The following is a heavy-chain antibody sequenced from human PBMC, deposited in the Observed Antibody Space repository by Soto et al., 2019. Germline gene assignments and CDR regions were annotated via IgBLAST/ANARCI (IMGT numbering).Heavy chain of an antibody. Sequence: QVQLVQSGAEVRQPASSVKVSCKTSGGTFSSYAISWVRQAPGQGLEWMGGIVPIVDTSTYAQKFQGRVTITEDEPTSTVYMELSSLRSDDTAVYYCVRVVAIPGYPDNWGQGTLVTVSS. CDR1: GGTFSSYA. CDR2: IVPIVDTS. D-gene: IGHD5-12*01. J-gene: IGHJ4*02. V-gene: IGHV1-69*12. CDR3: VRVVAIPGYPDN.